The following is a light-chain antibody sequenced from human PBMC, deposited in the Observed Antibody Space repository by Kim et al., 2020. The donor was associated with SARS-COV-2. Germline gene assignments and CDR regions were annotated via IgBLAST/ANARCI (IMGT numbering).Light chain of an antibody. V-gene: IGKV3-11*01. CDR2: DAS. J-gene: IGKJ4*01. CDR3: QQRSNWPLT. Sequence: LSPGERATRSCRASQSVSSYLAWYQQKPGQAPRLLIYDASNRATGIPARCSGSGSGTAFTLTISSLEPEDFAVYYCQQRSNWPLTFGGGTKVDIK. CDR1: QSVSSY.